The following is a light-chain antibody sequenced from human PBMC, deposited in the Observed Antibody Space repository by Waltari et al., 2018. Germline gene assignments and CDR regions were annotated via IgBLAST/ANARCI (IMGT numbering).Light chain of an antibody. CDR2: AHN. CDR1: TPNIGANYD. J-gene: IGLJ3*02. CDR3: QSYDNSLRGV. V-gene: IGLV1-40*01. Sequence: QSVLTQPPSVSGAPGQRVTIPCTGSTPNIGANYDVQWYQQVPGTAPKLLIYAHNNRPSGVPDRFSGSRSGTSASLAITGLQAEDEADYYCQSYDNSLRGVFGGGTKLTVL.